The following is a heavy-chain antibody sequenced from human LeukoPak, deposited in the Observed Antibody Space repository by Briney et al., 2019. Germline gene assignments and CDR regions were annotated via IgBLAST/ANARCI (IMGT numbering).Heavy chain of an antibody. CDR1: GFTFISYN. CDR2: ISSSSSTI. D-gene: IGHD2/OR15-2a*01. CDR3: AREFFYSNNVFDM. V-gene: IGHV3-48*04. Sequence: PGGSLRLSCVASGFTFISYNMNWVRQAPGKGLEWVSYISSSSSTIYYADSVKGRFTVSRDNSRNSLYLQMNSLRAEDTAVYYCAREFFYSNNVFDMWGQGTMVTVSS. J-gene: IGHJ3*02.